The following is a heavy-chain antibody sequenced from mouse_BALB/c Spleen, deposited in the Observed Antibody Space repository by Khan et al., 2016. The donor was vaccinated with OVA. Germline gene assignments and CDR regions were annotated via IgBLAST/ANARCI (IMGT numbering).Heavy chain of an antibody. J-gene: IGHJ2*01. CDR3: ARKNGSDFDY. CDR2: INPHIGEA. CDR1: GYSFTGYF. D-gene: IGHD1-1*01. V-gene: IGHV1-20*02. Sequence: VQLQQSGPELVKPGASVKISCTASGYSFTGYFMNWVMQSHGKSLEWIGRINPHIGEAFYNQKFKGKATLTVDESSSTAHMELRSLASEDSAVYYSARKNGSDFDYWGQGTTLTVSS.